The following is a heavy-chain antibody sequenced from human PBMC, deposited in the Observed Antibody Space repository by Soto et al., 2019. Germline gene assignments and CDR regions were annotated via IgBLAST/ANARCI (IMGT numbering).Heavy chain of an antibody. CDR3: ERDLSPDFWSGYYLGYYRMDV. Sequence: PSETLSLTCAVSGGSISSSNWWSWVRQPPGKGLEWIGEIYHSGSTNYNPSLKSRVTISVGKSKNQFSLKLSSVTAADTAVYYCERDLSPDFWSGYYLGYYRMDVWGQGTTVTVSS. V-gene: IGHV4-4*02. D-gene: IGHD3-3*01. CDR1: GGSISSSNW. CDR2: IYHSGST. J-gene: IGHJ6*02.